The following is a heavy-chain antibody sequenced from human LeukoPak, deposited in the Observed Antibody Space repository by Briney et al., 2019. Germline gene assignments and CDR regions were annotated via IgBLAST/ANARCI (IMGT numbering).Heavy chain of an antibody. V-gene: IGHV4-4*07. CDR3: AREWADGCSGGSCYSLGYYYYMDV. Sequence: NPSETLSLTCTVSGGSISSYYWSWIRQPAGKGLEWIGRIYTSGSTNHNPSLKSRVTMSVDTSKNQFSLKLSSVTAADTAVYYCAREWADGCSGGSCYSLGYYYYMDVWGKGTTVTVSS. CDR2: IYTSGST. D-gene: IGHD2-15*01. CDR1: GGSISSYY. J-gene: IGHJ6*03.